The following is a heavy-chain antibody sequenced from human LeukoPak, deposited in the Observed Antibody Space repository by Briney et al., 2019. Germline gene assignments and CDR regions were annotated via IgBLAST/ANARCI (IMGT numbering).Heavy chain of an antibody. D-gene: IGHD4-17*01. V-gene: IGHV4-59*01. CDR3: ARDVDGDYFNWFDP. Sequence: SETLSLTCTVSGGSISSYYWSWIRQPPGKGLEWIGYIYYSGSTNYNPSLKSRVTISVDTSKNQISLKLSSVTAADTAVYYCARDVDGDYFNWFDPWGQGTLVTVSS. CDR2: IYYSGST. J-gene: IGHJ5*02. CDR1: GGSISSYY.